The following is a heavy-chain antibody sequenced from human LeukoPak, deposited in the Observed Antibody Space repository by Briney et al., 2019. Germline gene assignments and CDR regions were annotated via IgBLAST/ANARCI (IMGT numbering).Heavy chain of an antibody. CDR3: ATGERMVRGDGVDY. D-gene: IGHD3-10*01. CDR2: IYSGGST. Sequence: GGSLRLSCAASGFTFSSYAMTWVRQAPGKGLEWVSVIYSGGSTYYADSVKGRFTISRDNSKNTLYLQMNSLRAEDTAVYFCATGERMVRGDGVDYWGQGTLVTVSS. CDR1: GFTFSSYA. V-gene: IGHV3-66*01. J-gene: IGHJ4*02.